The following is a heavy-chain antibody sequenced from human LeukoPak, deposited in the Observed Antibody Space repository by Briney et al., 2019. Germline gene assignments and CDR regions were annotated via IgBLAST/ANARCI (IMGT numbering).Heavy chain of an antibody. CDR2: INPNSGGT. J-gene: IGHJ5*02. Sequence: ASVKVSCKASGYTFTGYYMHWVRQAPGQGLEWMGWINPNSGGTNYAQTFKGRVTMTRDTSISTAYMELSRLRSDDTAVYYCARALAGLAWFDPWGQGTLVTVSS. CDR3: ARALAGLAWFDP. D-gene: IGHD6-13*01. V-gene: IGHV1-2*02. CDR1: GYTFTGYY.